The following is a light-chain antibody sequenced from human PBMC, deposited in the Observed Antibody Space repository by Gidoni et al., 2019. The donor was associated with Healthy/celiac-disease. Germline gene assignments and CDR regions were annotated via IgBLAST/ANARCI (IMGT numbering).Light chain of an antibody. J-gene: IGLJ3*02. V-gene: IGLV1-40*01. CDR3: QSYDSSLSGSV. CDR1: SSNIGAGYD. Sequence: QSVLTPPPSVSAPPGQMVTISCTGSSSNIGAGYDVHWYQKHPGTAPKLLIYGNSNRPSGVPDRFSGSKSGTSASLAITGLKAEDEADYYCQSYDSSLSGSVFGGGTKLTVL. CDR2: GNS.